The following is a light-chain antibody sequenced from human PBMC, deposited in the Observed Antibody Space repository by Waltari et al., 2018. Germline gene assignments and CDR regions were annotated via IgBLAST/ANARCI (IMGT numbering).Light chain of an antibody. Sequence: DIQMTQSPSSLSASVGDSVTITCRASQGITNFLAWYQQKPGKVPKHLIYAASTLPSGVPSRFSGGGSGTDFTLTINTLQPEDVATYYCQKYDSAPFTFGPGTKVNI. CDR3: QKYDSAPFT. CDR1: QGITNF. CDR2: AAS. J-gene: IGKJ3*01. V-gene: IGKV1-27*01.